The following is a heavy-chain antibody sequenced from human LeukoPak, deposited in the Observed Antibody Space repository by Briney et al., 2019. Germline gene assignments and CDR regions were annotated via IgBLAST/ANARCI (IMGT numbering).Heavy chain of an antibody. J-gene: IGHJ6*03. CDR2: IYYSGST. CDR1: GGSISSYY. D-gene: IGHD2-2*01. Sequence: PSETLSLTCTVSGGSISSYYWSWIRQPPGKGLEWIGYIYYSGSTNYNPSLKSRVTISVDTSKNQFSLKLSSVTAADTAVYYCARMSGLKRQLPLYYMDVWGKGTTVTVSS. V-gene: IGHV4-59*01. CDR3: ARMSGLKRQLPLYYMDV.